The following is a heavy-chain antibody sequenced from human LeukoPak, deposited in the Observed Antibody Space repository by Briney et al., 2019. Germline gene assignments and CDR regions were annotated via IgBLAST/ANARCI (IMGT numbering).Heavy chain of an antibody. CDR2: ISSSSSYI. V-gene: IGHV3-21*01. CDR3: ARGGAYGDYYYMDV. D-gene: IGHD4-17*01. Sequence: PGGSLRLSCAASGFTFSSYSMNWVRQAPGKGLGWGSSISSSSSYIYYADSVKGRFTISRDNARNSLYLQMNSLRAEDTAVYYCARGGAYGDYYYMDVWGKGTTVTVSS. J-gene: IGHJ6*03. CDR1: GFTFSSYS.